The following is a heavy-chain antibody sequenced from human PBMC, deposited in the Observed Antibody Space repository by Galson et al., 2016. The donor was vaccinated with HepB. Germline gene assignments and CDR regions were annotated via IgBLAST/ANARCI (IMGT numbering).Heavy chain of an antibody. J-gene: IGHJ4*02. V-gene: IGHV5-51*01. CDR3: ARPPDFGAQFDY. CDR2: IYPGDSET. Sequence: QSGAEVKKPGESLKISCKGSGYSFTSFWIGWVRQMPVKGLEWMGIIYPGDSETRYGPSFQGQVTISADKSINTAYLQWSSLKASDTAMYYCARPPDFGAQFDYWGQGTLVTVSS. D-gene: IGHD4-17*01. CDR1: GYSFTSFW.